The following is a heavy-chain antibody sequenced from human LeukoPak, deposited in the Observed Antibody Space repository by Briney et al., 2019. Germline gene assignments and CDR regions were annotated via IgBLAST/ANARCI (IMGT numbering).Heavy chain of an antibody. J-gene: IGHJ4*02. CDR1: GYTFTSYA. D-gene: IGHD6-19*01. Sequence: ASVKVSCKASGYTFTSYAMHWVRQAPGQRNEWMGWINAGNGNTKYSQKFQGRVTITRDTSASTAYMELSSLRSEDTAVYYCARGYSSGWYQGGFDYWGQGTLVTVSS. V-gene: IGHV1-3*01. CDR3: ARGYSSGWYQGGFDY. CDR2: INAGNGNT.